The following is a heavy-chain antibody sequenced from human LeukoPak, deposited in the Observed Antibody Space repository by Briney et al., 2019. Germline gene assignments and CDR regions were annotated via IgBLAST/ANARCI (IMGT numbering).Heavy chain of an antibody. J-gene: IGHJ4*02. CDR3: ARSSGGSWYSYYDSSGYASFDY. Sequence: SVKVSCKASGGTFSSYAISWVRQAPGQGLEWMGGIIPIFGTANYAQKFQGRVTITTDESTSTAYMELSSLRSEDTAVYYCARSSGGSWYSYYDSSGYASFDYWGQGTLVTVSS. CDR1: GGTFSSYA. CDR2: IIPIFGTA. D-gene: IGHD3-22*01. V-gene: IGHV1-69*05.